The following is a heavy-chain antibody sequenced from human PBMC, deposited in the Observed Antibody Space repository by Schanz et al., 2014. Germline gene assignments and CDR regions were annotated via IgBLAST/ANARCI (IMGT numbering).Heavy chain of an antibody. V-gene: IGHV1-69*09. CDR2: IIPILGIA. D-gene: IGHD6-13*01. CDR3: ARDGVDAAAGGNY. Sequence: QVQLVQSGTQVKKPGASVKVSCKASGYTFTSYSMHWVRQAPGQGLEWMGRIIPILGIANYAQKFQGRVTITADKSTFTAYMDVSSLRSEDTAVYYCARDGVDAAAGGNYWGQGTLVTVSS. J-gene: IGHJ4*02. CDR1: GYTFTSYS.